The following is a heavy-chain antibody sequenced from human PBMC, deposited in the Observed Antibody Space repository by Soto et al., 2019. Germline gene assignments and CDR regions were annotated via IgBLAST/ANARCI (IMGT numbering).Heavy chain of an antibody. Sequence: SETLSLTCTVSGASITFGGYSWSWIRQTPGKGLEWIGYINHLETTFYNPSFESRLTLSIDRAKNQFSLKLHSMSAADRAVYFCARGGGSDSFDYWGQGILVTISS. J-gene: IGHJ4*02. CDR3: ARGGGSDSFDY. D-gene: IGHD1-26*01. CDR2: INHLETT. CDR1: GASITFGGYS. V-gene: IGHV4-30-2*01.